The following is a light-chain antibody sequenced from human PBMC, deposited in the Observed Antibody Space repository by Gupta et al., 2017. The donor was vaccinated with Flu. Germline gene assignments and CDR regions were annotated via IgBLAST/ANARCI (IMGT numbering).Light chain of an antibody. Sequence: DIVMTQSPDSLAVSLCERATINCKASESGLDSYNNKNYLAWYQQKPGQPPKLLIYGASTREAGVPDRFSGSGSGTDFTLTISSLQAEDVAVYYCQQHNSTPWTFGQGTKVEIK. CDR3: QQHNSTPWT. CDR2: GAS. J-gene: IGKJ1*01. V-gene: IGKV4-1*01. CDR1: ESGLDSYNNKNY.